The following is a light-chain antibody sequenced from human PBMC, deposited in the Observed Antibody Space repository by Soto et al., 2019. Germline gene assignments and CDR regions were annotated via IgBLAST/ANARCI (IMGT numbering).Light chain of an antibody. CDR1: SSDVGGYNY. Sequence: QSVLTQPASVSGSPGQSITISCTGTSSDVGGYNYVSWYQQHPGKAPKLMIYEVSNRPSGVSNRFSGSKSGNTASLTISGLQAEDEADYYCSSYTSSSIYVLGNGTKVTV. CDR2: EVS. CDR3: SSYTSSSIYV. J-gene: IGLJ1*01. V-gene: IGLV2-14*01.